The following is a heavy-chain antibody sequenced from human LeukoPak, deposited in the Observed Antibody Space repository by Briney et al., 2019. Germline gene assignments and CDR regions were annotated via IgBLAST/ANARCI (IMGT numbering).Heavy chain of an antibody. J-gene: IGHJ6*03. CDR1: GGSISSYY. V-gene: IGHV4-59*01. Sequence: SEALSLTCTVSGGSISSYYWSWIRQPPGKGLEWIGYIYYSGSTNYNPSLKSRVTISIDTSKNQFSLKLSSATAADTAVYYCARIDNYYMDVWGKGTTVTVSS. D-gene: IGHD3-9*01. CDR3: ARIDNYYMDV. CDR2: IYYSGST.